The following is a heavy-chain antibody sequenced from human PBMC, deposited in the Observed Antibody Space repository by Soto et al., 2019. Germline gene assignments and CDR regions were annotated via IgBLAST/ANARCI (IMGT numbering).Heavy chain of an antibody. Sequence: PSETLSLTCAVSGYSISSSYYWGWIRQPPGKGLEWIGSIYHSGSTYYNPSLKSRVTMSVDTSKNQFSLNLSSVTAADTAVYYCARGSYNWNPRVNWFDPWGQGTLVTVSS. CDR3: ARGSYNWNPRVNWFDP. CDR2: IYHSGST. D-gene: IGHD1-20*01. CDR1: GYSISSSYY. V-gene: IGHV4-38-2*01. J-gene: IGHJ5*02.